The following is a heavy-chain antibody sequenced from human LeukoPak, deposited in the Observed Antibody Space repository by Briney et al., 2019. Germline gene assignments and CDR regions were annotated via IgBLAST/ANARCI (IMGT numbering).Heavy chain of an antibody. V-gene: IGHV3-30*02. D-gene: IGHD3-9*01. CDR2: IRSDGTTK. Sequence: GGSLRLSCAASGFTLSSYGMHWVRQAPGKGLEWVAFIRSDGTTKYYADPVKGRFTISRDNSKNTMYLQMNSLRVEDTAVYFCAKDEYDVLTDGWYFDLWGRGTLVSVSS. CDR1: GFTLSSYG. J-gene: IGHJ2*01. CDR3: AKDEYDVLTDGWYFDL.